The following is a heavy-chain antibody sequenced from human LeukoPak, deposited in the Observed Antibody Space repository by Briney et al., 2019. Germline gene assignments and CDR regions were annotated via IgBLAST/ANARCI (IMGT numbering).Heavy chain of an antibody. J-gene: IGHJ4*02. D-gene: IGHD5-18*01. V-gene: IGHV4-61*02. CDR2: IYTSGST. CDR3: ARGGYSYGSNFDY. CDR1: GGSISSGSYY. Sequence: PSETLSLTCTVSGGSISSGSYYWSWIRQPAGKGLEWIGRIYTSGSTNYNPSLKSRVTISVDTSKNQFSLKLGSVTAADTAVYYCARGGYSYGSNFDYWGQGTLVTVSS.